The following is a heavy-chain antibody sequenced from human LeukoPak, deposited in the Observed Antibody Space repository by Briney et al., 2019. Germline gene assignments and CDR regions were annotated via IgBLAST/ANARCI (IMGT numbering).Heavy chain of an antibody. CDR1: GYTFTGYY. Sequence: GASVKVSCKASGYTFTGYYIHWVRQAPGQGLEWMGIINPSGGSTSYAQKFQGRVTITRNTSISTAYMELNSLRSEDTAVYYCARAAAGVDYYYYMDVWGKGTTVTVSS. V-gene: IGHV1-46*01. D-gene: IGHD6-13*01. J-gene: IGHJ6*03. CDR2: INPSGGST. CDR3: ARAAAGVDYYYYMDV.